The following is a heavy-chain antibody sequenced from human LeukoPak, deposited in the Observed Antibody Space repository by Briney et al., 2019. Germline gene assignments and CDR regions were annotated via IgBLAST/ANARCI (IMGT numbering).Heavy chain of an antibody. J-gene: IGHJ4*02. CDR1: GYTFTSYG. CDR3: ARDSRGYCSSTSCYTLLDY. CDR2: ISAYNGNT. Sequence: ASVKVSRKASGYTFTSYGISWVRQAPGQGLEWMGWISAYNGNTNYAQKLQGRVTMTTDTSTSTAYMELRSLRSNDTAVYYCARDSRGYCSSTSCYTLLDYWGQGTLVTVSS. V-gene: IGHV1-18*01. D-gene: IGHD2-2*02.